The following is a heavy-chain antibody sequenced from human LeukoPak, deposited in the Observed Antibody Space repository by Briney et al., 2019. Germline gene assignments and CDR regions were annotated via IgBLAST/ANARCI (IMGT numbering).Heavy chain of an antibody. J-gene: IGHJ3*02. V-gene: IGHV3-74*01. D-gene: IGHD2-8*01. CDR1: GFTFSSYW. Sequence: GGSLRLSCAAPGFTFSSYWMHWVRQAPGKGLVWVSRINSDGSSTSYADAVKGRFTISRDNAKNTAYLQMNSLRAEDTAVYYCARVQGHPPNGLDIWGQGTMVTVSS. CDR3: ARVQGHPPNGLDI. CDR2: INSDGSST.